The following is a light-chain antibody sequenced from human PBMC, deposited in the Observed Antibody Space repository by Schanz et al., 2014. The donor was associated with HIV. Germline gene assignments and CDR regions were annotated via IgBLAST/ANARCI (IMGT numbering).Light chain of an antibody. V-gene: IGKV1-5*03. J-gene: IGKJ2*01. Sequence: DIQMTQSPSTLSASVGDRVTITCRASQTIGNSLAWVQLKPGRAPKLLIYSASRLQTGVPSTFTGSGSGTEFTLSISSLQSDDFATYYCLQYNDEVYTFGQGTKLEIK. CDR2: SAS. CDR1: QTIGNS. CDR3: LQYNDEVYT.